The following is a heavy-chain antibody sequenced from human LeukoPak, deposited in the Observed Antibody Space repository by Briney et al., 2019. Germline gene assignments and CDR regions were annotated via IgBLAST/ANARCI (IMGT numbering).Heavy chain of an antibody. J-gene: IGHJ6*03. CDR1: GFTFSDYY. V-gene: IGHV3-30*18. Sequence: GGSLELSCAASGFTFSDYYMSWIGQAPGKGLEWVAVISYDGSNKYYADSVKGRFTISRDNSKNTLYLQMNSLRAEDTAVYYCANGYCTNGVCYPYYYYYMDVWGKGTTVTVSS. D-gene: IGHD2-8*01. CDR2: ISYDGSNK. CDR3: ANGYCTNGVCYPYYYYYMDV.